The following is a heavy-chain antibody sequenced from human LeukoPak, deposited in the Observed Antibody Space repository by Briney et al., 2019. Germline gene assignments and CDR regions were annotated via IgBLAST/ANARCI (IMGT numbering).Heavy chain of an antibody. V-gene: IGHV3-11*01. D-gene: IGHD6-13*01. CDR3: AMGSAAAGTRQFDY. Sequence: GGSLRLSCAASGFTFSDYYMSWIRQAPGKGLEWVSYISSSGSTIYYADSVKGRFTISRDNAQNSLYLQMNSLRAEDTAVYYCAMGSAAAGTRQFDYWGQRTLVTVSS. CDR1: GFTFSDYY. J-gene: IGHJ4*02. CDR2: ISSSGSTI.